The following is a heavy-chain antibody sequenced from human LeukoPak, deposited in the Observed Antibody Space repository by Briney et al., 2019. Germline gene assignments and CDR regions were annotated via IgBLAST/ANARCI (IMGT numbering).Heavy chain of an antibody. V-gene: IGHV4-61*08. CDR1: GGSISSGGYY. D-gene: IGHD3-22*01. CDR3: ARNYDSSGYYVYFDY. CDR2: IYYSGST. J-gene: IGHJ4*02. Sequence: SETLSLTCTVSGGSISSGGYYWSWIRQPPGKGLEWIGYIYYSGSTDYNPSLKSRVTISVDTSKNQFSLNLSSVTAADTAVYYCARNYDSSGYYVYFDYWGQGTLVTVSS.